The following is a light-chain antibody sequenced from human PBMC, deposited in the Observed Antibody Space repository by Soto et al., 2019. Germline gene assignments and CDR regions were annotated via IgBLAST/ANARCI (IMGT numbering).Light chain of an antibody. CDR3: QQYNNWPRT. V-gene: IGKV3-15*01. CDR1: QSVSSN. Sequence: EIVMTQSPATLSVSPGERATLSCRASQSVSSNLAWYQQKPGQAPRLLIYGASTRATGIPARFSGSGSGTEVSLTTSSLQSEDFVVYYCQQYNNWPRTFGQGTKVDIK. CDR2: GAS. J-gene: IGKJ1*01.